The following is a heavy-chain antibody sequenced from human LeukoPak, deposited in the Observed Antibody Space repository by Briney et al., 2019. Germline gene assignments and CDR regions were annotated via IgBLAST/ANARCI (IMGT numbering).Heavy chain of an antibody. CDR2: ISSSGSII. V-gene: IGHV3-48*03. CDR1: GFTFSSYE. CDR3: AVHYDILTGYP. D-gene: IGHD3-9*01. J-gene: IGHJ5*02. Sequence: GGSLRLSCAASGFTFSSYEMNWVRQAPGKGLEWVSYISSSGSIINYADSVKGRFTISRDNAKNSLYLQMNSLRAEDTAVYYCAVHYDILTGYPWGLGTLVTVSS.